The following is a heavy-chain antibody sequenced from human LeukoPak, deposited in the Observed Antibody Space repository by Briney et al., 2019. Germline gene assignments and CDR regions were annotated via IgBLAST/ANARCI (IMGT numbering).Heavy chain of an antibody. Sequence: SGGSLRLSCAASGFRFSNYGMHWVRQAPGKGLEWVAFIWYDGSKKFYSDSVRGRFTISRDNSENMVYLQMNSLRGEDTAVYYCAKVWDCGGDCWVTPYYMDVWGKGTMVTVSS. D-gene: IGHD2-21*02. CDR1: GFRFSNYG. V-gene: IGHV3-30*02. CDR2: IWYDGSKK. J-gene: IGHJ6*03. CDR3: AKVWDCGGDCWVTPYYMDV.